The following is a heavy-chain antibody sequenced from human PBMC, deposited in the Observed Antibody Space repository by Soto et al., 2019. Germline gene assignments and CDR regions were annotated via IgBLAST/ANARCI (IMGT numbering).Heavy chain of an antibody. V-gene: IGHV1-46*01. CDR3: ARAKYCGGDCYPEDDAFDI. J-gene: IGHJ3*02. Sequence: QVQLVQSGAAVKKPGASVKVSCKASGYTFTSYYMHWVRQAPGQGLEWMGIINPSGGSTSYAQKFQGRVTMTRDTSTSTVYMELSSLRSEDTAVYYCARAKYCGGDCYPEDDAFDIWGQGTMVTVSS. CDR1: GYTFTSYY. D-gene: IGHD2-21*02. CDR2: INPSGGST.